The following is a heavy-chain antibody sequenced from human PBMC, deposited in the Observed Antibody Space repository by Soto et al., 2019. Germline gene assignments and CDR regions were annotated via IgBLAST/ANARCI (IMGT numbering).Heavy chain of an antibody. CDR3: ARAPMVLTRSYLDS. CDR2: ISSSGNT. V-gene: IGHV4-28*03. D-gene: IGHD3-22*01. J-gene: IGHJ4*02. Sequence: SETLSLTCAVSGFSIGSNNWWGWIRQPPGKGLEWIGYISSSGNTNYTPSLKSRVSISVDTSKNQFSLNLTSVTAADTAVYYCARAPMVLTRSYLDSWGQGTPVTVS. CDR1: GFSIGSNNW.